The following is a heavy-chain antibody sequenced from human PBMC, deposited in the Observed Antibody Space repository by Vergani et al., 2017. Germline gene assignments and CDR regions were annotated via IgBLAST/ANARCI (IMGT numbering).Heavy chain of an antibody. CDR2: IIPIFGTA. V-gene: IGHV1-69*13. CDR3: ARDYGSGRPYYYYMDV. J-gene: IGHJ6*03. CDR1: GYTLTDYW. Sequence: VQLVQSGAEVQKPGTTVKISCKVSGYTLTDYWMHWVQQAPGKGLEWMGGIIPIFGTANYAQKFQGRVTITADESTSTAYMELSSLRSEDTAVYYCARDYGSGRPYYYYMDVWGKGTTVTVSS. D-gene: IGHD3-10*01.